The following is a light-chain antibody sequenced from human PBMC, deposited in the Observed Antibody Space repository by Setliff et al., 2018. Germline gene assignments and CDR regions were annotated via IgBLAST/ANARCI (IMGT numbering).Light chain of an antibody. Sequence: QSALAQPASVSGSPGQSITISCIGTSSDIGDSYNYVSWYQQHPGKAPKLMIYEVTKRPSGVPDRFSGSKSGNTASLTVSGLQAEDEADYYCSSYEGSNNYVFGTGTKV. J-gene: IGLJ1*01. CDR3: SSYEGSNNYV. CDR2: EVT. CDR1: SSDIGDSYNY. V-gene: IGLV2-8*01.